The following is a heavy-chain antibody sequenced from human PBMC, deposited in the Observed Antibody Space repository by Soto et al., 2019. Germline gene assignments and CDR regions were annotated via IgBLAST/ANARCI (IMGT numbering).Heavy chain of an antibody. J-gene: IGHJ5*02. D-gene: IGHD3-3*01. CDR3: AREAWYAFWSGPGWFDP. Sequence: EVQVVEAGGGLVQPGESLRLSCAASGFPVSDNYMSWVRQAPGKGLKWVSVIHSGGKTVYAESVKGRFTISRDNSENTLYRHMNSLSPEDTAVYYCAREAWYAFWSGPGWFDPWGQGTLVTVS. CDR2: IHSGGKT. V-gene: IGHV3-66*01. CDR1: GFPVSDNY.